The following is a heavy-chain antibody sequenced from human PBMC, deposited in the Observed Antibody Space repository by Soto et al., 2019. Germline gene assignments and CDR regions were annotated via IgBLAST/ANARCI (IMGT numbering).Heavy chain of an antibody. D-gene: IGHD2-15*01. CDR2: ISSSSSTI. CDR1: GFIFNNYD. V-gene: IGHV3-48*02. Sequence: EVQLVESGGGLVQPGGSLRLSCEASGFIFNNYDMNWVRQAPGKGLEWVSYISSSSSTIYNADSVKGRFTISRDNAKNSRYLQMNSLRDEDMAVYYCARGGCSGGSCQGAWTMDVWGQGTTVTVSS. J-gene: IGHJ6*02. CDR3: ARGGCSGGSCQGAWTMDV.